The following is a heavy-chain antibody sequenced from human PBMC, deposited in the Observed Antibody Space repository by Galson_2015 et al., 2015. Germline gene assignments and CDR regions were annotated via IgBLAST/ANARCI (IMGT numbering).Heavy chain of an antibody. V-gene: IGHV3-53*01. CDR3: ARGGSLVRGHLTYYFDF. CDR2: IFSGGGT. J-gene: IGHJ4*02. Sequence: SWVRQSPGTGLEWVSVIFSGGGTYHADSVKGRFTISRDQSKNTLFLQMNTLGAEDTAVYYCARGGSLVRGHLTYYFDFWGQGTLVTVSS. D-gene: IGHD3-10*01.